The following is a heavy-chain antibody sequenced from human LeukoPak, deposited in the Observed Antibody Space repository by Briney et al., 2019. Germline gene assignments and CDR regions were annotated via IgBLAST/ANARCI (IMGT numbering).Heavy chain of an antibody. D-gene: IGHD3-22*01. V-gene: IGHV4-59*01. CDR2: IYHVGST. CDR1: GGSISSYY. J-gene: IGHJ3*02. CDR3: ARRDYYDSSGYYYEGAFDI. Sequence: PSETLSLTCTVSGGSISSYYWSWIRQPPGKGLEWIGYIYHVGSTNYNPSLKSRVTILVDTSKNQFSLKLSSVTAADTAVYYCARRDYYDSSGYYYEGAFDIWGQGTMVTVSS.